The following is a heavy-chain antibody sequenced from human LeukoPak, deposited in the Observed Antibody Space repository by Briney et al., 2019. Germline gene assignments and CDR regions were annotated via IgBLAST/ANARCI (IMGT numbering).Heavy chain of an antibody. CDR3: AGSIAYYYYMDV. J-gene: IGHJ6*03. Sequence: SQTLSLTCTVSGGSISSGGYYWSWIRQHPGKGLEWIGYIYYSGSTYYNPSLKSRVTISVDTSKNQFSLKLSSVTAADTAVYYCAGSIAYYYYMDVWGKGTTVTVSS. CDR2: IYYSGST. D-gene: IGHD2/OR15-2a*01. V-gene: IGHV4-31*03. CDR1: GGSISSGGYY.